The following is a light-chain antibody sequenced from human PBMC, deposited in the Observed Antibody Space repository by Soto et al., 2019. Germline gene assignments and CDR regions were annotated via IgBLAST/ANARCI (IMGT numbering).Light chain of an antibody. CDR2: DVS. Sequence: QSALTQPRSVSGSPKQSVTISCTGTSSDVGTYNYVSWFQQHPGKAPKLMISDVSKRPSGVPDRFSGSKSGNTASLTISGLQAEDEADYSCQSYDSSLSIWVFGGGTKLTVL. J-gene: IGLJ3*02. CDR3: QSYDSSLSIWV. CDR1: SSDVGTYNY. V-gene: IGLV2-11*01.